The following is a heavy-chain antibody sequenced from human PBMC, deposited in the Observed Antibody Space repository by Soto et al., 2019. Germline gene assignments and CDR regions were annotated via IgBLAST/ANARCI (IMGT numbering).Heavy chain of an antibody. J-gene: IGHJ4*02. Sequence: GSLRLSCAASGFTFSSYAMHWVRQAPGKGLEWVAVISYDGSNKYYADSVKGRFTISRDNSKNTLYLQMNSLRAEDTAVYYCARDRRAAAVYYFDYWGQGTLVTVSS. V-gene: IGHV3-30*04. CDR3: ARDRRAAAVYYFDY. CDR1: GFTFSSYA. D-gene: IGHD6-13*01. CDR2: ISYDGSNK.